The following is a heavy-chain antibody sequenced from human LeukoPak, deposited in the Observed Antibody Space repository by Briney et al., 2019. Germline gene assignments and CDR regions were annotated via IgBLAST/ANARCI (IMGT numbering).Heavy chain of an antibody. CDR2: IYTSGST. J-gene: IGHJ5*02. CDR3: ARMSFGGLMLQTNWFDP. D-gene: IGHD3-16*01. V-gene: IGHV4-4*09. Sequence: SETLSLTCTVSGDSMTTYYWSWIRQPPGKGLEWIGYIYTSGSTNYNPSLKSRVTISVDTSKNQFSLKLSSVTAADTAVYYCARMSFGGLMLQTNWFDPWGQGTLVTVSS. CDR1: GDSMTTYY.